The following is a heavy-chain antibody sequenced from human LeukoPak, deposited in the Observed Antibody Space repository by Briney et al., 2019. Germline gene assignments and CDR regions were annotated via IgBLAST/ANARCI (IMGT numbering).Heavy chain of an antibody. J-gene: IGHJ4*02. CDR1: GGSISSSNYY. CDR2: IYHSGST. CDR3: ARGMPFDY. D-gene: IGHD2-2*01. V-gene: IGHV4-30-2*01. Sequence: PSETLSLTCTVSGGSISSSNYYWSWIRQPPGKGLEWIGYIYHSGSTYYNPSLKSRVTISVDRSKNQFSLKLSSVTAADTAVYYCARGMPFDYWGQGTLVTVSS.